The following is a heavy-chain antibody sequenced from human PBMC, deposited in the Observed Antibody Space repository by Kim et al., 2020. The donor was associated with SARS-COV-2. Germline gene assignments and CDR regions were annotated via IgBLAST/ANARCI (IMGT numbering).Heavy chain of an antibody. J-gene: IGHJ4*02. V-gene: IGHV1-46*01. CDR1: GYTFTSYF. D-gene: IGHD3-10*01. CDR2: INPSGDAT. CDR3: VISSPGMAPFGY. Sequence: ASVKVSCKASGYTFTSYFTHWVRQAPGQGLEWMAIINPSGDATAYSQRFQGRVTMTRDTSTSTVYMELSSLISEDTAVYYCVISSPGMAPFGYWGQGTQVTVS.